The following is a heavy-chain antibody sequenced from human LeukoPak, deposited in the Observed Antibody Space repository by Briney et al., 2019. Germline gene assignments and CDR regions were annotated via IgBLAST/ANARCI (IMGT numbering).Heavy chain of an antibody. V-gene: IGHV3-23*01. CDR3: AKDPSGDIRVADY. CDR1: GFTFSSYS. J-gene: IGHJ4*02. D-gene: IGHD5-18*01. Sequence: PGGSLRLSCAASGFTFSSYSMNWVRQAPGKGLEWVSAISGSGGSTYYADSVKGRFTISRDNSKNTLYLQMNSLRAEDTAVYYCAKDPSGDIRVADYWGQGTLVTVSS. CDR2: ISGSGGST.